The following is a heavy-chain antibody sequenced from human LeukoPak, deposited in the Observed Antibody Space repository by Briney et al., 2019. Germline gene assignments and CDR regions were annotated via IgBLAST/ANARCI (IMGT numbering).Heavy chain of an antibody. CDR1: GFTFSSYA. D-gene: IGHD5-18*01. V-gene: IGHV3-30-3*01. CDR3: ARDPKGGFSYGWGAFDI. J-gene: IGHJ3*02. CDR2: ISYDGNNK. Sequence: GGSLRLSCAASGFTFSSYAMHWVRQAPGKGLEWVAIISYDGNNKYYADSVKGRFIISRDNPKKMLYLQMNSLRAEDTAVYYCARDPKGGFSYGWGAFDIWGQGTMVTVSS.